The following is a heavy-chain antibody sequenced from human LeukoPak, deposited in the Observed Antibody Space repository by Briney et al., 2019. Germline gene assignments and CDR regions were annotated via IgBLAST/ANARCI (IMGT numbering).Heavy chain of an antibody. CDR2: IYHSGST. D-gene: IGHD6-13*01. CDR1: GGSISSGGYY. CDR3: ARLVYSSSWYLDY. Sequence: SETLSLTCTVSGGSISSGGYYWSWIRQPPGKGLEWIGYIYHSGSTYYNPSLKSRVTISVDRSKNQFSLKLSSVTAADTAVYYCARLVYSSSWYLDYWGQGTLVTVSS. V-gene: IGHV4-30-2*01. J-gene: IGHJ4*02.